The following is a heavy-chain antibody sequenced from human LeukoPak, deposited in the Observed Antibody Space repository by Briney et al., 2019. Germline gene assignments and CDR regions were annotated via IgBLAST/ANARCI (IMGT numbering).Heavy chain of an antibody. J-gene: IGHJ4*02. CDR1: GYTFTSYG. CDR2: ISAYNGNT. D-gene: IGHD3-10*01. Sequence: EASVKVSCKASGYTFTSYGISWVRQAPGQGLEWMGWISAYNGNTNYAQKLQGRVTMTTDTSTSTAYMELRSLRSDDTAVYYCARVQRAEGFGELYDYWGQGTLVTVSS. V-gene: IGHV1-18*04. CDR3: ARVQRAEGFGELYDY.